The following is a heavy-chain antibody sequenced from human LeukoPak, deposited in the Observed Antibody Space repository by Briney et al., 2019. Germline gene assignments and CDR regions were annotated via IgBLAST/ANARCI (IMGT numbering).Heavy chain of an antibody. CDR1: GFNISKTY. J-gene: IGHJ5*02. CDR2: TYAGGAS. V-gene: IGHV3-53*01. D-gene: IGHD2-21*02. Sequence: GGSLRLSCAASGFNISKTYLMWARQAPGRRLEWVSVTYAGGASWYGDFVEGRFTISRDNSKNTVHLQMSGLRGDDTAIYYCARADSSKWWGLDPWGQGTLVTVAS. CDR3: ARADSSKWWGLDP.